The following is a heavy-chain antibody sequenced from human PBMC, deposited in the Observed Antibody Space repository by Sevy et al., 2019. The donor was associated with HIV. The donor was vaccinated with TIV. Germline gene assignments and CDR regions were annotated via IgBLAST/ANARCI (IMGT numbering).Heavy chain of an antibody. V-gene: IGHV3-73*01. CDR1: GFTFSGSA. CDR2: IRSKANSYAT. D-gene: IGHD3-3*01. CDR3: TRPGTIFGVVDPNGMDV. Sequence: GGSLRLSCAASGFTFSGSAMHWVRQASGKGLEWVGRIRSKANSYATAYAASVKGRFTISRDDSTNTAYLQMNSLKTEDTAVYYCTRPGTIFGVVDPNGMDVWGQGTTVTVSS. J-gene: IGHJ6*02.